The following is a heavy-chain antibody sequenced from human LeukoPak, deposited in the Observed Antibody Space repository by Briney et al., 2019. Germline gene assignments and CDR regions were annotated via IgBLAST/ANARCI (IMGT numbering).Heavy chain of an antibody. V-gene: IGHV4-59*08. CDR1: GGSISIYY. J-gene: IGHJ4*02. D-gene: IGHD3-22*01. CDR2: IHYSGST. Sequence: SETLSLTCSVSGGSISIYYWSWIRQSPGKGLEWIGYIHYSGSTNYNPSLKRRVTTSVDTSKNQFSLKLSSVTAADTAVYYCARHYDNGGYYYAHFDYWGQGTLVTVSS. CDR3: ARHYDNGGYYYAHFDY.